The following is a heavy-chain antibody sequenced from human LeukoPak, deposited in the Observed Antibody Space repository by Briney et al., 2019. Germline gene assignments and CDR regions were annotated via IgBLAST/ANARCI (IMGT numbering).Heavy chain of an antibody. Sequence: SETLSLTCTVSGGSISSSSYYWGWIRQTPGKGLEWIGEINHSESTNYNPSLKSRVTISVDTSKNQFSLKLNSVTAADTAVYYCARHRCGWCRWFDPWGQGTLVTVSS. CDR2: INHSEST. V-gene: IGHV4-39*01. D-gene: IGHD6-19*01. CDR3: ARHRCGWCRWFDP. J-gene: IGHJ5*02. CDR1: GGSISSSSYY.